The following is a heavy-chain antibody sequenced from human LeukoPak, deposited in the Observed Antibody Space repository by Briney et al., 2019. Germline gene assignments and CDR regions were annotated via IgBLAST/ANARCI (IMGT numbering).Heavy chain of an antibody. Sequence: GGSLRLFCAAPGFTFSDYYMSWIRQAPGKGLECVSFISSSGSNIYYADCVTGRSTTSRDNAKNSLYLQMNSLRAEGTAVTFCARDSLRQLGAYYYYYMDVWGKETTVTVSS. D-gene: IGHD5-18*01. V-gene: IGHV3-11*04. CDR2: ISSSGSNI. CDR1: GFTFSDYY. J-gene: IGHJ6*03. CDR3: ARDSLRQLGAYYYYYMDV.